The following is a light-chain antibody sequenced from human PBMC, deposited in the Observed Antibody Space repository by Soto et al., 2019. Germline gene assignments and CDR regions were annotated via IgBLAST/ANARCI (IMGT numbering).Light chain of an antibody. CDR1: SSDIGTYTY. CDR3: SSYTSRGTLV. CDR2: EVS. V-gene: IGLV2-14*01. Sequence: QSVLTQPASVSGPPGQSITISCTGTSSDIGTYTYVSWYQQHPGKVPELMIYEVSNRPSGVSNRFSGSKSDYTASLTISGLQAEDEADYYCSSYTSRGTLVFGTGTKVTVL. J-gene: IGLJ1*01.